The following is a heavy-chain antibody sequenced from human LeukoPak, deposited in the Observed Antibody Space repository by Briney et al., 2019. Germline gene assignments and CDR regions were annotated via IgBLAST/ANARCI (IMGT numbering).Heavy chain of an antibody. CDR2: ISYDGSNK. J-gene: IGHJ4*02. CDR1: GFTFSSYG. V-gene: IGHV3-33*06. D-gene: IGHD6-6*01. Sequence: GGSLRLSCAESGFTFSSYGMHWVRQAPGKGLEWVAVISYDGSNKYYADSVKGRFTISRDNSKNTLYLQMNSLRAEDTAVYYCAKDRGYSSSSEYFDYWGQGTLVTVSS. CDR3: AKDRGYSSSSEYFDY.